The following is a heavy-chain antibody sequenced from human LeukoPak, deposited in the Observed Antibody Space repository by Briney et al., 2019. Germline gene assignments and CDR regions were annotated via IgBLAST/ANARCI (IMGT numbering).Heavy chain of an antibody. J-gene: IGHJ4*02. D-gene: IGHD6-19*01. CDR1: GFTFSSYG. CDR3: AKDVRPAGEQWLVSYFDY. V-gene: IGHV3-33*06. CDR2: IWYDGSNK. Sequence: GGSLRLSCAASGFTFSSYGMHWVRQAPGKGLEWVAVIWYDGSNKYCADSVKGRFTISRDNSKNTLDLQMNSLRAEDTAVYYCAKDVRPAGEQWLVSYFDYWGQGTLVTVSS.